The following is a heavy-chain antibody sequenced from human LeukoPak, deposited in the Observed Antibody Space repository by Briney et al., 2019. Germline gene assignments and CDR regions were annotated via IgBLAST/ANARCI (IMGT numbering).Heavy chain of an antibody. V-gene: IGHV5-51*01. Sequence: GGSLQISCQGSGYRFTSYWIGWVRPLPGKGLEWMGIIYPGDSDTRYSPSFQGQVTISSDKSSSTAYRQWSSLKASDSAMYYCAIPPTVTTSSTFYDYWGKGTRVTVS. J-gene: IGHJ4*02. D-gene: IGHD4-17*01. CDR3: AIPPTVTTSSTFYDY. CDR2: IYPGDSDT. CDR1: GYRFTSYW.